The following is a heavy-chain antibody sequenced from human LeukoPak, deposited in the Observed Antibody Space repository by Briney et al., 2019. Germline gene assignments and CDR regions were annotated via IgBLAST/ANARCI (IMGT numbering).Heavy chain of an antibody. J-gene: IGHJ6*02. CDR1: GYTFTSYG. CDR3: ARYYDILTGYSHPPMDV. D-gene: IGHD3-9*01. Sequence: GASVKVSCKASGYTFTSYGISWVRQAPGQGLEWMGWISAYNGNTNYAQKLRGRVTMTTDTSTSTAYMELRSLRSDDTAVYYCARYYDILTGYSHPPMDVWGQGTTVTVSS. CDR2: ISAYNGNT. V-gene: IGHV1-18*01.